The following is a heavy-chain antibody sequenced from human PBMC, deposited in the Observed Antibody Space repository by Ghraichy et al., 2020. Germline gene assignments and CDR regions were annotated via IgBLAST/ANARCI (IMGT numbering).Heavy chain of an antibody. CDR2: ISGSGGST. CDR3: AKGARDIVVVPAAMSVGYYYYYMDV. V-gene: IGHV3-23*01. CDR1: GFTFSSYA. J-gene: IGHJ6*03. Sequence: GGSRRLSCAASGFTFSSYAMSWVRQAPGKGLEWVSAISGSGGSTYYADSVKGRFTISRDNSKNTLYLQMNSLRAEDTAVYYCAKGARDIVVVPAAMSVGYYYYYMDVWGKGTTVTVS. D-gene: IGHD2-2*01.